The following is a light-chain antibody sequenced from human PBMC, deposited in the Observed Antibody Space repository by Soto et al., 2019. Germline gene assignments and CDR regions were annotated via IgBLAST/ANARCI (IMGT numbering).Light chain of an antibody. J-gene: IGLJ1*01. V-gene: IGLV2-11*01. CDR2: DVS. Sequence: QSALTQPRSVSGSPGQSVTISCTGTRSDVGGYKSVSWYQQHPGKAPKLMIYDVSKRPSGVPDRFSGSKSGNTASLTISGLQAEDEADYYCCSFAGTSYVFGTGTKLTVL. CDR1: RSDVGGYKS. CDR3: CSFAGTSYV.